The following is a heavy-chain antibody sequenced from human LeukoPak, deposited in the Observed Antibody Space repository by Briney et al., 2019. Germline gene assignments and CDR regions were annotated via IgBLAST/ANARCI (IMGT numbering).Heavy chain of an antibody. J-gene: IGHJ5*02. CDR2: MNPNSGNT. Sequence: ASVKVSCKASGYTFTSYDINWVRQATGQGLEWMGWMNPNSGNTSYAQKFQGRVTMTRDTSTSTVYMELSSLRSEDTAVYYCARVGRGVNWFDPWGQGTLVTVSS. V-gene: IGHV1-8*01. D-gene: IGHD3-10*01. CDR3: ARVGRGVNWFDP. CDR1: GYTFTSYD.